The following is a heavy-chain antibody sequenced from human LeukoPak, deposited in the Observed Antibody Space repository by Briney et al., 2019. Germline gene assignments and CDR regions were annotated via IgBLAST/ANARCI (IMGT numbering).Heavy chain of an antibody. J-gene: IGHJ4*02. CDR1: GYTFTSSD. V-gene: IGHV1-8*01. CDR2: MKPNSGNT. Sequence: ASVKVSCKASGYTFTSSDINWVRQATGQGLEWMGWMKPNSGNTGFAQKFQGRVTMTRNTSISTAYMELSSLRSEDTAVYYCARGYYDSSGYYLNYYFDYWGQGTLVTVSS. D-gene: IGHD3-22*01. CDR3: ARGYYDSSGYYLNYYFDY.